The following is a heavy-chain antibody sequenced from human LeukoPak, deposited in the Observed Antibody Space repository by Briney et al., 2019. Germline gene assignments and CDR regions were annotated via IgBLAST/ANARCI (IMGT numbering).Heavy chain of an antibody. CDR2: IKQDGSEK. CDR1: GFTFSSNY. J-gene: IGHJ5*02. V-gene: IGHV3-7*01. D-gene: IGHD2/OR15-2a*01. Sequence: GGSLRLSCAASGFTFSSNYMSWVRQAPGKGLEWVANIKQDGSEKYYVDSVKGRFTISRDNAKNSLYLQMNSLRAEDTAVYYCARDGTFKLWVNWFDPWGQGTLVAVSS. CDR3: ARDGTFKLWVNWFDP.